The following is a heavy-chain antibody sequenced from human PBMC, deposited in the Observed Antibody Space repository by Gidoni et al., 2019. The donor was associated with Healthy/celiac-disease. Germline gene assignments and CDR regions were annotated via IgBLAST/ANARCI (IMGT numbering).Heavy chain of an antibody. V-gene: IGHV3-73*02. CDR3: TRVGATRTALFDY. CDR2: IRSKANSYAT. Sequence: EVQLVESGGGLVQPGGSLKLSCAASGFTFSGSAMHWVRQASGKGLVGVGRIRSKANSYATAYAASVKGRFTISRDDSKNTAYLQMNSLKTEDTAVYYCTRVGATRTALFDYWGQGTLVTVSS. D-gene: IGHD1-26*01. J-gene: IGHJ4*02. CDR1: GFTFSGSA.